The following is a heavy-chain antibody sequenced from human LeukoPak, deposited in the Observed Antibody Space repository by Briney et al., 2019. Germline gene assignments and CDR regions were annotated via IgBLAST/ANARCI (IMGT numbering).Heavy chain of an antibody. D-gene: IGHD3-22*01. V-gene: IGHV3-23*01. CDR1: GCTFSSNS. J-gene: IGHJ2*01. CDR3: AKDSSPYYYDSSGYYPYWYFDL. CDR2: SSGSGGST. Sequence: GGSLRLSCAASGCTFSSNSMSWVRQAPGKGLEWVSASSGSGGSTYYADSVKGRFTISRDNSKNTLYLQMNSLRAEDTDVYYCAKDSSPYYYDSSGYYPYWYFDLWGRGTLVTVSS.